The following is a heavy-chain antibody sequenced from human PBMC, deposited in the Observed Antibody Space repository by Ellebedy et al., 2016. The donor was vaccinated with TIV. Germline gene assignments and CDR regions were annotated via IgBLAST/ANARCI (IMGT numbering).Heavy chain of an antibody. CDR2: ISTSRSYT. CDR1: GFTSSDYY. J-gene: IGHJ6*04. CDR3: ARSEPADV. D-gene: IGHD1-14*01. V-gene: IGHV3-11*03. Sequence: PGGSLRLSCVASGFTSSDYYMSWISKAPGKGLEWVSTISTSRSYTKCADSVKGRFTISRHHSMNTLYLQMNSLRPEDTAVHYCARSEPADVWGKGATVTVSS.